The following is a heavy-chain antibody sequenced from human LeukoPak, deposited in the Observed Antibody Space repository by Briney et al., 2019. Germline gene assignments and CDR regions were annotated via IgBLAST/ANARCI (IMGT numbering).Heavy chain of an antibody. CDR2: ISGSGGNT. Sequence: AGGSLRLSCAASGFTFSSYGMSWVRQAPGKGLEWVSAISGSGGNTYYADSVKGRFTISRDNAKNTLYLQMNSLRAEDAAVYYGAKDTHTSITMVRGPAGNWGQGTMVTVSS. D-gene: IGHD3-10*01. V-gene: IGHV3-23*01. J-gene: IGHJ4*02. CDR3: AKDTHTSITMVRGPAGN. CDR1: GFTFSSYG.